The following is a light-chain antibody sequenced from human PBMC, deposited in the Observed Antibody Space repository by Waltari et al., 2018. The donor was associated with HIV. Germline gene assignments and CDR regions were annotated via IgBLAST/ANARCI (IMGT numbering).Light chain of an antibody. V-gene: IGLV1-44*01. CDR2: SNN. Sequence: QSVLTQPPSASGAPGQSVILSCSGSSSNIGSKTVNWYRQLPGTAPKLLIYSNNQRPSGVPDRFSGSKSGTSASLAISGLQSGDEADYYCAAWEDSLNGPNYVFGSGTTVTVL. J-gene: IGLJ1*01. CDR1: SSNIGSKT. CDR3: AAWEDSLNGPNYV.